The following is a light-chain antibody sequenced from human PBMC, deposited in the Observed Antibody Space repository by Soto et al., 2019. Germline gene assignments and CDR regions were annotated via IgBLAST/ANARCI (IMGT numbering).Light chain of an antibody. V-gene: IGKV3D-15*01. CDR1: QSVNSK. CDR3: QHYNSYSEA. Sequence: ELVMTQSPATLSLSPGERATLSCRASQSVNSKLAWYQQKPGQSPRLVIYHASTRATGIPARFSGSGSGTEFTLTISSLQPDDFATYYCQHYNSYSEAFGQGTKVDIK. CDR2: HAS. J-gene: IGKJ1*01.